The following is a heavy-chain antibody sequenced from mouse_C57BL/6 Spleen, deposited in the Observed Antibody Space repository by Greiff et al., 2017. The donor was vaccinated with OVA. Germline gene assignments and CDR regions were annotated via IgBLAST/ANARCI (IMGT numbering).Heavy chain of an antibody. CDR1: GYTFTSYW. CDR2: IDPSDSYT. D-gene: IGHD2-3*01. CDR3: ARRAGYDGCYGGAMDY. J-gene: IGHJ4*01. Sequence: VQLQQPGAELVMPGASVKLSCKASGYTFTSYWMHWVKQRPGQGLEWIGEIDPSDSYTNYNQKFKGKSTLTVDKSSSPAYLQLSSLTSEDSAVDYFARRAGYDGCYGGAMDYWGKGTSVTVSS. V-gene: IGHV1-69*01.